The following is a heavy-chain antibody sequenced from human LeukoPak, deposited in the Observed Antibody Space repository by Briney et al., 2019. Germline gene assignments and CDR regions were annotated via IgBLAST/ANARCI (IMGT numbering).Heavy chain of an antibody. CDR1: GGSIRSYY. V-gene: IGHV4-59*03. CDR2: IYYSWSP. J-gene: IGHJ5*02. D-gene: IGHD6-13*01. Sequence: SETLSLTCTVSGGSIRSYYWNWIRQPPAKGPEWIGYIYYSWSPNNNPSLKSRVSISVAPSKNQIYLNLSPVTAADTAVYFSARTRGHTSSWYIFDPWGQGTLFTVSS. CDR3: ARTRGHTSSWYIFDP.